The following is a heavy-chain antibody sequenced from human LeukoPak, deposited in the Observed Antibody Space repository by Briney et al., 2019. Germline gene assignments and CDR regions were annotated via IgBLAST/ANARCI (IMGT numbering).Heavy chain of an antibody. CDR3: ANLAAPGQTVQDY. Sequence: GGSLRLSCAASGFTVSSNYMSWVRQAPGKGLEWVSVIYSGGSTYYADSVKGRFTISRDNSKNTLYLQMNSLRAEDTAVYYCANLAAPGQTVQDYWGQGTLVTVSS. CDR1: GFTVSSNY. D-gene: IGHD6-6*01. V-gene: IGHV3-53*01. CDR2: IYSGGST. J-gene: IGHJ4*02.